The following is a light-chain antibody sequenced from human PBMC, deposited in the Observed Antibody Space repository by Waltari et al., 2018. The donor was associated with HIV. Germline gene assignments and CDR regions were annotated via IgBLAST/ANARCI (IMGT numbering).Light chain of an antibody. CDR3: LQSYNSPLR. CDR2: ATS. Sequence: DIQMTQSPSSLSASVGDRVTITCRASQSISSFLNWYQKKPGNAPQLLIYATSSLQSGVPSRFSGSGSGTNFTLTISSLQPEDFATYYCLQSYNSPLRFGQGTKLEIK. J-gene: IGKJ2*03. V-gene: IGKV1-39*01. CDR1: QSISSF.